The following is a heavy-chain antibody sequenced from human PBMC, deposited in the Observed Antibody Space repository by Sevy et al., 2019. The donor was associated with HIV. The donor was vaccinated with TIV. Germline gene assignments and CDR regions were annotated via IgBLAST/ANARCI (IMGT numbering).Heavy chain of an antibody. V-gene: IGHV1-18*01. D-gene: IGHD2-15*01. CDR3: ARIVVVAATHRLPGFDY. J-gene: IGHJ4*02. Sequence: ASVKVSCKASGYTFTSYGISWVRQAPGQGLEWMGWISAYNGNTTYAQKLKGRVTMTTDTSPSTAYMELRSLRSDDTAVYYCARIVVVAATHRLPGFDYWGQGTLVTVSS. CDR2: ISAYNGNT. CDR1: GYTFTSYG.